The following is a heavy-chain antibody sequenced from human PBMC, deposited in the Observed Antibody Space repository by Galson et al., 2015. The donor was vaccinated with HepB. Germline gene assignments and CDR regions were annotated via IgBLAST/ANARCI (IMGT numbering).Heavy chain of an antibody. Sequence: SLRLSCAASGFTFSSYAMSWVRQAPGKGLEWVSAISGSGGSTYYADSVKGRFTISRDNSKNTLYLQMNSLRAEDTAVYYCAKVRSVAVAGFDYWGQGTLDTVSS. CDR1: GFTFSSYA. CDR2: ISGSGGST. D-gene: IGHD6-19*01. V-gene: IGHV3-23*01. J-gene: IGHJ4*02. CDR3: AKVRSVAVAGFDY.